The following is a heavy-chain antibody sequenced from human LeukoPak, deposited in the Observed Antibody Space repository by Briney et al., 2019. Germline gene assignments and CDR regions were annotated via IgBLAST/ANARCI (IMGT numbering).Heavy chain of an antibody. J-gene: IGHJ4*02. CDR3: ARDPLYTNSPPSYFDY. CDR1: GFIFSSYA. Sequence: PGRSLRLSCAASGFIFSSYAMNWVRQAPGKGLEWVAIISYDGTNKDYADSVKGRFTISRDNSRNTLYLQMNSLRAEDTAVYYCARDPLYTNSPPSYFDYWGQGTLVTVSS. CDR2: ISYDGTNK. D-gene: IGHD2-2*02. V-gene: IGHV3-30-3*01.